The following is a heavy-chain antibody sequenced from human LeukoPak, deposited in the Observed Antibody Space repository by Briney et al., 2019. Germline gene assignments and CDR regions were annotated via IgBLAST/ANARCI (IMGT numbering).Heavy chain of an antibody. V-gene: IGHV4-34*01. CDR1: RGSFSGYY. Sequence: SETLSLTCAVYRGSFSGYYWSWIRQPPGKGLEWIGEINHSGSTNYNPSLKSRVTISVDTSKNQFSLKLSSVTAADTAVYYCARGPISRYFDYWGQGTLVTVSS. D-gene: IGHD3-10*01. CDR2: INHSGST. CDR3: ARGPISRYFDY. J-gene: IGHJ4*02.